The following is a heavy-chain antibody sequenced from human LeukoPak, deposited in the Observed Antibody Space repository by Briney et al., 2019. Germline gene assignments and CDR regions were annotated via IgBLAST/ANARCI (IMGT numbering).Heavy chain of an antibody. V-gene: IGHV1-69*05. Sequence: SVKVSCKASGGTFSSYAISWVRQAPGQGLEWMGGITPIFGKTNNAQKFQGRVTITTDASTSTAYMELSSLRSEDTAVYYCARHGGITIFGVAQTGGAFDIWGQGTMVTVSS. CDR3: ARHGGITIFGVAQTGGAFDI. J-gene: IGHJ3*02. D-gene: IGHD3-3*01. CDR2: ITPIFGKT. CDR1: GGTFSSYA.